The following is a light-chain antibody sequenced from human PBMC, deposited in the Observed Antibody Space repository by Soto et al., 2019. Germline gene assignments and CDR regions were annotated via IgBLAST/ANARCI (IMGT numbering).Light chain of an antibody. J-gene: IGKJ5*01. CDR3: QKYGSLIT. CDR1: PSVSSSY. V-gene: IGKV3-20*01. Sequence: IVLTQSPGTLSLTPGERATLSCRASPSVSSSYLACYQQKPGQAPSLLIYGSSLSAPGIPDMFSGSGSGTDFPLTISMLEPEVFAVYYCQKYGSLITFGQGTRLET. CDR2: GSS.